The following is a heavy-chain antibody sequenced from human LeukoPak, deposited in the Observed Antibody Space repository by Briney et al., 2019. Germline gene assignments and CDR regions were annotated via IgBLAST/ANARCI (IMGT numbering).Heavy chain of an antibody. Sequence: GASVKVSCKASGGTFSSYTISWVRQAPGQGLEWMGRIIPILGIASYAQKFQGRVTITADKSTSTAYMELSSLRSEDTAVYYCARSCSSTSCQPYYYYYYYMDVWGKGTTVTVSS. D-gene: IGHD2-2*01. CDR3: ARSCSSTSCQPYYYYYYYMDV. CDR2: IIPILGIA. CDR1: GGTFSSYT. J-gene: IGHJ6*03. V-gene: IGHV1-69*02.